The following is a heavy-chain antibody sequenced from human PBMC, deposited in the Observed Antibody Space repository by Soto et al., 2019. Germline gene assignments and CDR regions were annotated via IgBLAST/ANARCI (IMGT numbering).Heavy chain of an antibody. Sequence: GGSLRLSCAASGFTFSSYAMSWVRQAPGKGLEWVSAISGSGGSTYYADSVKGRFTISRDNSKNTLYLQMNSLRAEDTAVYYCAKVHRQWLLTPLDYWRQGTLVTVSS. D-gene: IGHD3-22*01. CDR3: AKVHRQWLLTPLDY. V-gene: IGHV3-23*01. CDR1: GFTFSSYA. CDR2: ISGSGGST. J-gene: IGHJ4*02.